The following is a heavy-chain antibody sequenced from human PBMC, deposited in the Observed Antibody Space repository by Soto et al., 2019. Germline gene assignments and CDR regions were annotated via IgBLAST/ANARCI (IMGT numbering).Heavy chain of an antibody. Sequence: EVQLVESGGGLVQPGGSLRLSCAASGFTFSSYWMSWVRQAPGKGLEWVANIKQDGSEKYYVDSVKGRFTISRDNAKNSLYLQMNSLRAEDTAVYYCARDRGYSGYEESYYYYGMDVWGQGTTVTVSS. J-gene: IGHJ6*02. CDR2: IKQDGSEK. V-gene: IGHV3-7*05. CDR3: ARDRGYSGYEESYYYYGMDV. CDR1: GFTFSSYW. D-gene: IGHD5-12*01.